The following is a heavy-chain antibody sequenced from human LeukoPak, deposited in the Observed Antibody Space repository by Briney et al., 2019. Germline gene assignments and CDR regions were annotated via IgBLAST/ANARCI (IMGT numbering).Heavy chain of an antibody. CDR2: IYHSGST. CDR1: GGSISSGYY. CDR3: ASWEYYYGSGNTYN. V-gene: IGHV4-38-2*02. Sequence: SQTLSLTCTVSGGSISSGYYWGWIRQPPGKGLEWIGSIYHSGSTYYNPSLKSRVTISVDTSKNQFSPKLSSVTAADTAVYYCASWEYYYGSGNTYNWGQGTLVTVSS. D-gene: IGHD3-10*01. J-gene: IGHJ4*02.